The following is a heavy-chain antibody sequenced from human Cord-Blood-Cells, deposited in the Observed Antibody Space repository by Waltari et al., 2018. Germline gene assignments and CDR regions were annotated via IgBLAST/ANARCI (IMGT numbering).Heavy chain of an antibody. CDR2: IYYSGST. V-gene: IGHV4-39*01. D-gene: IGHD3-3*01. CDR1: GGSISSSSYY. Sequence: QLQLQESGPGLVKPSETLSLTCTVSGGSISSSSYYWGWIRQPPGKGLEWIGSIYYSGSTYYNPSLKSRVTISVDTSKNQFSLKLSSVTAADTAVYYCASMYYDFWSGYYDAFDIWGQGTMVTVSS. CDR3: ASMYYDFWSGYYDAFDI. J-gene: IGHJ3*02.